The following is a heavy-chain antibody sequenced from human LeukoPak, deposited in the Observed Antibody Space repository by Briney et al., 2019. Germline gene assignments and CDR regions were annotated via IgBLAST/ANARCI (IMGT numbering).Heavy chain of an antibody. CDR2: ITGSGGRT. Sequence: GGSLRLSCAVSGFTFSVYGMSWVRQAPGKGLEWVSAITGSGGRTYYADSEKGRFTISRDNSKNTLYLQMNSLRAEDTAVYYCAKDGEQWLVPFYFQYWGQGTLVTVSS. CDR3: AKDGEQWLVPFYFQY. CDR1: GFTFSVYG. J-gene: IGHJ1*01. V-gene: IGHV3-23*01. D-gene: IGHD6-19*01.